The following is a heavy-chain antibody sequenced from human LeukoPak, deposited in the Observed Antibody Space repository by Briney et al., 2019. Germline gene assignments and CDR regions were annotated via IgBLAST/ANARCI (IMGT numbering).Heavy chain of an antibody. CDR3: ARGGGIAAAGTYHDY. J-gene: IGHJ4*02. Sequence: GASVKVSCKASGYTFTGYYMHWVRQAPGQGLEWMGWINPNSGGTNYAQKFQGWVTMTRDTSISTAYMELSRLRSDDTAVYYCARGGGIAAAGTYHDYWGQGTLVTVSS. CDR2: INPNSGGT. CDR1: GYTFTGYY. D-gene: IGHD6-13*01. V-gene: IGHV1-2*04.